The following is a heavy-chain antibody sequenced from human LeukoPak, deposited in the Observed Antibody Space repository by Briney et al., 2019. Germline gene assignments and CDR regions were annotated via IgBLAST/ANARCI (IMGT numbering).Heavy chain of an antibody. D-gene: IGHD3-22*01. CDR3: ARDFYDSSGYYYDY. CDR1: GFTFSDFT. CDR2: ISASADKT. V-gene: IGHV3-23*01. Sequence: PGGSPRLSCAASGFTFSDFTMSWVRQAPGKGLEWVSAISASADKTYYADSVKGRFTISRDNSKGTLYLQMNSLRAEDTALYYCARDFYDSSGYYYDYWGQGTLVTVSS. J-gene: IGHJ4*02.